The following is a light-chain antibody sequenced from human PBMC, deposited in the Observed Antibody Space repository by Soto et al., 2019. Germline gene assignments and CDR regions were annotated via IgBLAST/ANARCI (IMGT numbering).Light chain of an antibody. V-gene: IGKV1-5*01. J-gene: IGKJ1*01. CDR3: QQYNSYSGT. Sequence: DIQMTQSPSTLAASVGDRVTITCRASQSISSWLAWYQQKPGKAPKLLIYDASSLESGVPSRFSGSGSGTEFTLTISSLQPDDFATYYCQQYNSYSGTFGQGTKV. CDR2: DAS. CDR1: QSISSW.